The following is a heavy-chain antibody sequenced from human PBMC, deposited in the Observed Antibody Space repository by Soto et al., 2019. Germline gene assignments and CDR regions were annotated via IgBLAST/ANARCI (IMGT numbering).Heavy chain of an antibody. V-gene: IGHV1-2*02. J-gene: IGHJ6*02. Sequence: ASVKVSCKASGYTFTGYYMHWLRQAPGQGLEWMGWINPNSGGTNYAQKFQGRVTMTRDTSISTAYMELSRLRSDDTAVYYCARDGGFWSGYSTPYGMDVWGQGTTVTVSS. D-gene: IGHD3-3*01. CDR3: ARDGGFWSGYSTPYGMDV. CDR1: GYTFTGYY. CDR2: INPNSGGT.